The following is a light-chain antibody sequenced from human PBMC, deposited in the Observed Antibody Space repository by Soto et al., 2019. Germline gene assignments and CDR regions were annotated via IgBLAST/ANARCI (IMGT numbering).Light chain of an antibody. CDR3: QQSYSTPPWT. CDR2: DTS. V-gene: IGKV3-20*01. Sequence: ETVLTQSPGTLSLSPGERATLSCRSSQSVGSSYLSWYQQKPGKAHKLIIYDTSSRATGIPDRFSGSGSGTDFTLTISSLQPEDFATYFGQQSYSTPPWTSRQGTKVAIK. J-gene: IGKJ1*01. CDR1: QSVGSSY.